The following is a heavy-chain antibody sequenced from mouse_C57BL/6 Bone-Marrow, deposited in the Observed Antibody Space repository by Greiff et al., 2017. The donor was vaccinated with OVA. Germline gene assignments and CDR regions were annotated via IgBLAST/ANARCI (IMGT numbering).Heavy chain of an antibody. CDR1: GFTFSDYY. CDR3: ARHREYYGSSPNC. V-gene: IGHV5-12*01. J-gene: IGHJ3*01. Sequence: EVQLVESGGGLVQPGGSLKLSCAASGFTFSDYYMYWVRQTPVKRLEWVAYISNGGGSTYYPDTVKGRFTISKDNAKNSLYLQRSRLNSEDTAMYNCARHREYYGSSPNCWGQGTLVTVSA. D-gene: IGHD1-1*01. CDR2: ISNGGGST.